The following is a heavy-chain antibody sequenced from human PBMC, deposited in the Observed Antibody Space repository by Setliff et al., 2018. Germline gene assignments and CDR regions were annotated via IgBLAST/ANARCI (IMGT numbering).Heavy chain of an antibody. J-gene: IGHJ4*02. CDR1: AKTFTAYY. V-gene: IGHV1-18*01. Sequence: ASVKVSCKASAKTFTAYYVHWVRQAPGQGLDWMGWVTIYNGNTKYAQNLQGRLTLTTDRSTSTVYMELGSLTTDDTAIYYCARVESMVRGKNILRHFDYWGQGTQVTVSS. D-gene: IGHD3-10*01. CDR2: VTIYNGNT. CDR3: ARVESMVRGKNILRHFDY.